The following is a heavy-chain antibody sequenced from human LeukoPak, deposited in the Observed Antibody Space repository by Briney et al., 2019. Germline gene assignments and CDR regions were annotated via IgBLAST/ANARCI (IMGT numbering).Heavy chain of an antibody. V-gene: IGHV3-20*04. Sequence: GGSLRLSCAASGFFFDDFGMSWVRQVPGKGLEWVSGINWNGGGTVYTDSVRGRFTISGDNAKNVLYLQMNSLRAEDTALYYCARRANYGSYYFYLDVWGKGTTVTVSS. D-gene: IGHD4/OR15-4a*01. J-gene: IGHJ6*03. CDR1: GFFFDDFG. CDR3: ARRANYGSYYFYLDV. CDR2: INWNGGGT.